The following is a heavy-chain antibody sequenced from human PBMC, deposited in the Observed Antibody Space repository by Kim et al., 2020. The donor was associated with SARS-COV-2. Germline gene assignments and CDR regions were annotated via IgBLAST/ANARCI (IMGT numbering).Heavy chain of an antibody. CDR2: ISYDGSNK. D-gene: IGHD3-22*01. CDR1: GFTFSSYG. J-gene: IGHJ3*02. CDR3: AKDSYYYDSSGYSGAFD. Sequence: GGSLRLSCAASGFTFSSYGMHWVRQAPGKGLEWVAVISYDGSNKYYADSVKGRFTISRDNSKNTLYLQMNSLRAEDTAVYYCAKDSYYYDSSGYSGAFD. V-gene: IGHV3-30*18.